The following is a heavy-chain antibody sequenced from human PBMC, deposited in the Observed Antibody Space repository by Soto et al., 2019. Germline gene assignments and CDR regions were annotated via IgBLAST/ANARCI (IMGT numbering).Heavy chain of an antibody. CDR2: TNHSGST. CDR1: GGSFSGYY. Sequence: PSETLSLTCAVYGGSFSGYYWSWIRQPPGKGLEWIGETNHSGSTNYNPSLKSRVTISVDTSKNQFSLKLSSVTAADTAVYYCASTNCTNGVCYTGNDYWGQGTLVTVSS. D-gene: IGHD2-8*01. CDR3: ASTNCTNGVCYTGNDY. J-gene: IGHJ4*02. V-gene: IGHV4-34*01.